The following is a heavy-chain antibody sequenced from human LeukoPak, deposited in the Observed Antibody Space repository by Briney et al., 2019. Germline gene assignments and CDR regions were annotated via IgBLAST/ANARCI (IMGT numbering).Heavy chain of an antibody. CDR3: ARGGSGSFDY. J-gene: IGHJ4*02. CDR1: GGSISSYY. D-gene: IGHD3-22*01. Sequence: SETLSLTCTVSGGSISSYYWSWIRQPPGKGLEWIGYIYYSGSTNYNPSLKSRVTISVDTSKNQFSLKLSSVTAADTAVYYCARGGSGSFDYWGQGTLVTVSS. V-gene: IGHV4-59*12. CDR2: IYYSGST.